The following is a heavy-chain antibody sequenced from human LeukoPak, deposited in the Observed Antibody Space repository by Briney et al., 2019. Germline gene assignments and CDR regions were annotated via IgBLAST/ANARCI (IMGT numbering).Heavy chain of an antibody. CDR1: GGSISSYY. V-gene: IGHV4-59*01. CDR3: ARNGAYGSGSYYPIDL. D-gene: IGHD3-10*01. Sequence: SETLSLTCTVSGGSISSYYWSWIRRPPGKGLEWIGYVFYNGNTNYNPSLKGRVTMSLDMSKNHFSLKLTSVTAADTAVYHCARNGAYGSGSYYPIDLWGQGTLVTVSS. J-gene: IGHJ5*02. CDR2: VFYNGNT.